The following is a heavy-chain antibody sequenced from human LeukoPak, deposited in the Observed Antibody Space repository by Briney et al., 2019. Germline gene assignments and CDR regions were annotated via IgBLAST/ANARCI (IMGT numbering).Heavy chain of an antibody. CDR2: IDSDGSIT. J-gene: IGHJ5*02. D-gene: IGHD4-17*01. V-gene: IGHV3-74*01. CDR3: ARAKAGSTDYREIEFHP. Sequence: PGGSLRLSCAASGFSSGNSWMNCVRPAPGEGLVWLSRIDSDGSITSDADGEKGRFTITSDNANSTLYLQKNMLRADDTAVYFCARAKAGSTDYREIEFHPWGQATLVTASS. CDR1: GFSSGNSW.